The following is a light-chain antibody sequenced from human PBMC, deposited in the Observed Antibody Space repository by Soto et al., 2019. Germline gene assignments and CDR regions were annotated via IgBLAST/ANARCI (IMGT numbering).Light chain of an antibody. CDR1: QSISAY. CDR3: QQTSSTPRT. J-gene: IGKJ2*01. Sequence: DLQMTQSPSSLSASLGDRVTITCRASQSISAYLNWYQQKPGKAPKLLIYTASTLQSGVPPRFSGSGSGTDFTLTISSLQPEDFATYYCQQTSSTPRTFGQGTKLEVK. CDR2: TAS. V-gene: IGKV1-39*01.